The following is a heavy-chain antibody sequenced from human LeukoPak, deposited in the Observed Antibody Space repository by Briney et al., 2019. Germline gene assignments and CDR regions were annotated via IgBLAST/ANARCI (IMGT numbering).Heavy chain of an antibody. J-gene: IGHJ3*02. D-gene: IGHD3-22*01. CDR3: ATSDYYDTSGHPHDAFDI. Sequence: HPGGSLRLSCAASGFTFSIYAMIWVRQAPGKGLEWVSSLCGSGGNAPYADSLKGRFTISRDNSKDTLYLQMDSLRAEDTAVYYCATSDYYDTSGHPHDAFDIWGQGTMVTVLS. V-gene: IGHV3-23*01. CDR2: LCGSGGNA. CDR1: GFTFSIYA.